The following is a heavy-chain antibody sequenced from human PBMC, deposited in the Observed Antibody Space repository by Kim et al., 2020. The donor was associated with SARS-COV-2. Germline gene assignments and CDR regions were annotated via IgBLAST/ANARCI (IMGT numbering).Heavy chain of an antibody. V-gene: IGHV1-18*01. J-gene: IGHJ4*02. CDR1: GYTFTSYG. Sequence: ASVKVSCKASGYTFTSYGISWVRQAPGQGLEWMGWISAYNGNTNYAQKLQGRVTMTTDTSTNTAYMELRSLRSDDTAVYYCARDGWWELRWDRPEGYFDYWGQGTLVTVSS. D-gene: IGHD1-26*01. CDR2: ISAYNGNT. CDR3: ARDGWWELRWDRPEGYFDY.